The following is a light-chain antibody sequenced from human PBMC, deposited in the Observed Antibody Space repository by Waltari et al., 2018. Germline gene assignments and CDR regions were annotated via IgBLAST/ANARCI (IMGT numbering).Light chain of an antibody. Sequence: EIVLTQSSATLSLSPGARATLPCRASQSVSNFLAWYQQKPGQAPMLRIYEASKRATGIPARFSGSGSGTDFTLTINSLEPEDFALYYCQQRSNWPPLTFGGGTKVEIK. CDR2: EAS. J-gene: IGKJ4*01. CDR3: QQRSNWPPLT. CDR1: QSVSNF. V-gene: IGKV3-11*01.